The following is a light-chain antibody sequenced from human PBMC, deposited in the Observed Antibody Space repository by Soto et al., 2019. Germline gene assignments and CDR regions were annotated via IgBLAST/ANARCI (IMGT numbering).Light chain of an antibody. CDR3: KQFNSFHRT. J-gene: IGKJ1*01. CDR1: QGISNY. Sequence: DIPLTQSPSFLSASEGDRVTVTCRSSQGISNYLAWYQQKPGKAPKLLINVASTLQSGVPSRFNGGGSGTEYTLTNSELQTEDSATYYCKQFNSFHRTVGQETTVRIK. V-gene: IGKV1-9*01. CDR2: VAS.